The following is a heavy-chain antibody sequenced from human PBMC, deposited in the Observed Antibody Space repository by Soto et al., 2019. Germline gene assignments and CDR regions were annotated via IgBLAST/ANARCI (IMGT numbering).Heavy chain of an antibody. V-gene: IGHV3-15*07. CDR1: GFTFIGAW. D-gene: IGHD3-16*01. CDR2: VKSKVDGGSI. Sequence: GGSLRLSCTASGFTFIGAWMNWVRQAPGKGLEWVGRVKSKVDGGSIDYAAPVRGRFTIPRDDSRSTVDLQMNSLSAEDSAMYYCSADLPDWGAYAFDYWGQGALLTVSS. CDR3: SADLPDWGAYAFDY. J-gene: IGHJ4*02.